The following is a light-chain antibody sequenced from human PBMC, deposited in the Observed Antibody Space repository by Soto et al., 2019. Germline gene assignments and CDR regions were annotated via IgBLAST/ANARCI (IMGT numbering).Light chain of an antibody. Sequence: QSVLTQPASVSGSPGQSITISCTGTSRDVGGYNSVSWYQQRPGKAPKLMIYEVNKRPSGVSHRFSGSRSGNTASLTISGLQAEDEAHYYCSSYAGSNNFVFGTGNKVNGL. CDR3: SSYAGSNNFV. CDR1: SRDVGGYNS. CDR2: EVN. V-gene: IGLV2-14*01. J-gene: IGLJ1*01.